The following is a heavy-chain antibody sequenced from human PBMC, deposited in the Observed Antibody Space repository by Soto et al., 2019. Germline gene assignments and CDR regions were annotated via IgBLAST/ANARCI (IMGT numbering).Heavy chain of an antibody. V-gene: IGHV3-64*01. D-gene: IGHD2-15*01. CDR1: GFTFSSYP. CDR2: ISSNEGST. CDR3: ARGWSYGMDV. J-gene: IGHJ6*02. Sequence: EVQLVESGGGLVQPGGSLRLSCAASGFTFSSYPMHWVRQAPGKGLEYVSAISSNEGSTYYANSVKGRFTISRDNSKNTLYLQMGSLRAEDMAVYYCARGWSYGMDVWGQGTTVTVSS.